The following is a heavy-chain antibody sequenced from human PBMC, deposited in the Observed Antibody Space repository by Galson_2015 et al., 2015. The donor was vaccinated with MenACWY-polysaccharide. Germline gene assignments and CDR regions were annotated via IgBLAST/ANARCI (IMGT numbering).Heavy chain of an antibody. CDR2: ITGDGSTS. J-gene: IGHJ4*02. CDR1: GFAFSSHA. Sequence: SLRLSCAASGFAFSSHAMGWVRRAPEKGLEWVSFITGDGSTSFYADSVRGRFTLSKDNSQNTLFLQMNSLRAEDTALYYCAKISLLSSIVDSWGQGTLVTVSS. D-gene: IGHD2/OR15-2a*01. CDR3: AKISLLSSIVDS. V-gene: IGHV3-23*01.